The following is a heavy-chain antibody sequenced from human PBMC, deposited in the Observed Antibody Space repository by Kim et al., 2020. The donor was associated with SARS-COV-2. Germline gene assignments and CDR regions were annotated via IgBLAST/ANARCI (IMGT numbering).Heavy chain of an antibody. D-gene: IGHD6-13*01. V-gene: IGHV5-51*01. Sequence: SPSFQGQVTISADKSISTAYLQWSSLKASDTAMYYCARFIAAAGEGGFDYWGQGTLVTVSS. J-gene: IGHJ4*02. CDR3: ARFIAAAGEGGFDY.